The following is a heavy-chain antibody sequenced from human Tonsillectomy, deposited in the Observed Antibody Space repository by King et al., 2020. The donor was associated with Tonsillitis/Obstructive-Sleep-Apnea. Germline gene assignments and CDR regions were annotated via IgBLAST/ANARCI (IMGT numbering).Heavy chain of an antibody. J-gene: IGHJ6*03. CDR3: ASPGHLYSYGPDVDYYYYYMDV. V-gene: IGHV1-69*12. Sequence: QLVQSGAEVKKPGSSVKVSCKASGGTFSSYAISWVRQAPGQGLEWMGGIIPIFGTANYAQKFQGRVTITADESTSTAYMELSSLRSEDTAVYYCASPGHLYSYGPDVDYYYYYMDVWGKGTTVTVSS. CDR1: GGTFSSYA. D-gene: IGHD5-18*01. CDR2: IIPIFGTA.